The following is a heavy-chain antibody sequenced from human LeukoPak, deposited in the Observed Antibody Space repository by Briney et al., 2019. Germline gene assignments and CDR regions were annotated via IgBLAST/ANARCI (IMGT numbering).Heavy chain of an antibody. J-gene: IGHJ4*02. CDR3: ARLYSGYDPQDY. CDR1: GYTFTSYD. CDR2: MNPNSGNT. D-gene: IGHD5-12*01. V-gene: IGHV1-8*01. Sequence: ASVKVSCKASGYTFTSYDINWVRQATGQGLEWMGWMNPNSGNTGYAQKIQGRVTMTRNTSISTAYMELSSLRSEDTAVYYCARLYSGYDPQDYWGQGTLVTVSS.